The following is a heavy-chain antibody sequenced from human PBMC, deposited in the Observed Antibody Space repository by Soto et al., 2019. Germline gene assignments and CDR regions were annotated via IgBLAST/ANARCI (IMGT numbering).Heavy chain of an antibody. V-gene: IGHV1-8*01. CDR1: GYTFTSYD. CDR2: MNPNSGNT. CDR3: ARCLRSSSWGVDWFYP. D-gene: IGHD6-6*01. J-gene: IGHJ5*02. Sequence: QVQLVQSGAEVKKPGASVKVSCKASGYTFTSYDITWVRQATGQGLEWMGWMNPNSGNTGYAQQFQGSVTMTTNTSIRTAYMELSSLGSEDAGVSYCARCLRSSSWGVDWFYPWGQGTLGTVSS.